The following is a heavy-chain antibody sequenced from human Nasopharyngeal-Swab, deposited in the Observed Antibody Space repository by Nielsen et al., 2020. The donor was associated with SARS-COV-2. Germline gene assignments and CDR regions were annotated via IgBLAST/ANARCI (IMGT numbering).Heavy chain of an antibody. V-gene: IGHV3-11*04. D-gene: IGHD6-13*01. CDR3: ARGRKQQLVLRWFDP. CDR2: ISSSGSTI. Sequence: RQAPGKGLEWVSYISSSGSTIYYADSVKGRFTISRDNAKNSLYLQMNSLRAEDTAVYYCARGRKQQLVLRWFDPWGQGTLVTVSS. J-gene: IGHJ5*02.